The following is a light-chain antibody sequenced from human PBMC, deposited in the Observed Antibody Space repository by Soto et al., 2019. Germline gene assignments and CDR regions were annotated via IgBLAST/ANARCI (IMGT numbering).Light chain of an antibody. CDR1: QTISSW. CDR3: QQSYSTPLT. Sequence: IKITRGPSTLSASEGDRVTITCRASQTISSWLAWYQQKPGKAPKLLIYAASSLQSGVPSRFSGGGSGTDFTLTISSLQPEDFATYSCQQSYSTPLTFGGGTKVDIK. V-gene: IGKV1-39*01. J-gene: IGKJ4*01. CDR2: AAS.